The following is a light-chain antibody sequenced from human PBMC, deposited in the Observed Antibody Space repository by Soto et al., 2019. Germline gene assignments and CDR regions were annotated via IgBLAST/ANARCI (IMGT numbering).Light chain of an antibody. V-gene: IGKV1-5*03. CDR2: KAS. J-gene: IGKJ2*01. CDR1: QSISNW. Sequence: DIQMTQSPSTLSASVGDTVTITCRASQSISNWLAWYQQKPGQAPKLLIHKASTLESGVPSRFSGSGSGTEFTLTISSLQPDEFATFYGQQYDRFPYTFGQGTKLEIK. CDR3: QQYDRFPYT.